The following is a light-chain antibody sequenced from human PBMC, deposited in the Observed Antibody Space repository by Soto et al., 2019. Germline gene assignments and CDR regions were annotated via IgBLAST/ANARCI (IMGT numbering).Light chain of an antibody. CDR1: QTFTSGF. Sequence: EIVLTQSPGTLSLSPGERATLSCRASQTFTSGFLAWYQQKPGQAPRLLIYGASSRATGIPDRFSGSGSGTDFTLTISILEPEDFAVYYCQHYDSSPRTFGQGTKVEIK. J-gene: IGKJ1*01. CDR2: GAS. V-gene: IGKV3-20*01. CDR3: QHYDSSPRT.